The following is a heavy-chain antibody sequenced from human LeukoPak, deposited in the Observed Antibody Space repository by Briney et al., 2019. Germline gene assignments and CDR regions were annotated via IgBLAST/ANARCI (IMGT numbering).Heavy chain of an antibody. V-gene: IGHV1-2*02. Sequence: ASVKVSCKASGYTFTGYYMHWVRQAPGQGLEWMGWINPNSGGTNYAQKFQGRVTMTRDMSTSTVYMELSSLRSEDTAVYYCARDPGEAKYYYYYMDVWGKGTTVTVSS. CDR1: GYTFTGYY. D-gene: IGHD3-10*01. CDR2: INPNSGGT. J-gene: IGHJ6*03. CDR3: ARDPGEAKYYYYYMDV.